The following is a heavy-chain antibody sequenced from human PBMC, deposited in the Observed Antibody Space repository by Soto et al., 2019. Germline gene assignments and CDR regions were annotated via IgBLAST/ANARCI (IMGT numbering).Heavy chain of an antibody. J-gene: IGHJ4*02. CDR1: GFTFSNAW. V-gene: IGHV3-15*07. CDR2: IKSKTDGGTT. Sequence: PGGSLRLSCAASGFTFSNAWINWVRQAPGKGLEWVGRIKSKTDGGTTDFAAPVKGRFAISRDDSKNMAYLQMDSLKTEDTAVYYCTRDRVRPDFWGQGTLVTVSS. CDR3: TRDRVRPDF. D-gene: IGHD3-10*01.